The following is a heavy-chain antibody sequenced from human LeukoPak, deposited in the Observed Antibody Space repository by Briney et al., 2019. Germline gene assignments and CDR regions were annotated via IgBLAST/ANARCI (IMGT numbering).Heavy chain of an antibody. CDR1: GFTFRNYW. CDR2: IIGDGSST. V-gene: IGHV3-74*01. CDR3: ATDRGYGMDV. Sequence: GGSLRLSCAASGFTFRNYWMHWVRQAPGKGLVWVSRIIGDGSSTSYADSVKGRFSISRDNAKNSVYLHMNSLRVEDTAVYYCATDRGYGMDVWGRGTTVIVSS. J-gene: IGHJ6*02.